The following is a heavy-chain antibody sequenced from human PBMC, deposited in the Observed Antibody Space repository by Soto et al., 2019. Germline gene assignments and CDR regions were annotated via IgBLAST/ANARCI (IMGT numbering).Heavy chain of an antibody. CDR3: ARGRARGYDFWSGYLEVPQFDY. Sequence: ETLSLTCAVYGGSFSGYYWSWIRQPPGKGLEWIGEINHSGSTNYNPSLKSRVTISVDTSKNQFSLKLSSVTAADTAVYYCARGRARGYDFWSGYLEVPQFDYWGQGTLVTVSS. V-gene: IGHV4-34*01. J-gene: IGHJ4*02. CDR1: GGSFSGYY. CDR2: INHSGST. D-gene: IGHD3-3*01.